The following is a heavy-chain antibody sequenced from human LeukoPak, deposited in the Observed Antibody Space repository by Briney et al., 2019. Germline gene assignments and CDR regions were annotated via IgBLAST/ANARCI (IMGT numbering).Heavy chain of an antibody. J-gene: IGHJ3*02. CDR2: IYTSGST. V-gene: IGHV4-61*02. CDR1: GGSISSGSYY. D-gene: IGHD3-22*01. Sequence: SGTLSLTCTVSGGSISSGSYYWSWIRQPAGKGLEWIGRIYTSGSTNYNPSLKSRVTISVDTSKNQFSLKLSSVTAADTAVYYCARGPYYYDSSGHYPLTPNDAFDIWGQGTMVTVSS. CDR3: ARGPYYYDSSGHYPLTPNDAFDI.